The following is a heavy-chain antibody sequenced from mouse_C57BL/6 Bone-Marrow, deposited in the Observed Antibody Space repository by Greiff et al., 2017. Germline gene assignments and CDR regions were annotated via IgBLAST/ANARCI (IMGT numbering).Heavy chain of an antibody. Sequence: VQLQQPGAELVKPGASVKMSCKASGYTFTSYWITWVKQRPGQGLEWIGDIYPGGGSTNYNEKFKSKATLTVDTSSSTAYIQLSSLTSEDSAVDYCARYYCYGSSYAMYYWCRGTSVTLSS. J-gene: IGHJ4*01. CDR1: GYTFTSYW. CDR2: IYPGGGST. V-gene: IGHV1-55*01. D-gene: IGHD1-1*01. CDR3: ARYYCYGSSYAMYY.